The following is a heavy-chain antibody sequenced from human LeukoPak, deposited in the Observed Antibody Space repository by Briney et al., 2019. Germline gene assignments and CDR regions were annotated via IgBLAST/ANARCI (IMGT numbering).Heavy chain of an antibody. V-gene: IGHV3-15*01. D-gene: IGHD3-10*01. Sequence: GGSLRLSCTVSGLSFSTAWISWIRQAPGKGLGWVGRIKSNTDGGTGNYAAPVKGRFTISRDDSKNTVFLQMNSLETEDTAMYFCTTAERRYYSHDFWGQGTLVTVSS. CDR1: GLSFSTAW. J-gene: IGHJ4*02. CDR2: IKSNTDGGTG. CDR3: TTAERRYYSHDF.